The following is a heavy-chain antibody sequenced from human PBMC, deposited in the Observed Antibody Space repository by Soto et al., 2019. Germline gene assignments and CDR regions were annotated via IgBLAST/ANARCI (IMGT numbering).Heavy chain of an antibody. D-gene: IGHD3-3*01. J-gene: IGHJ4*02. CDR2: ISYDGPNK. CDR1: GFTLSRFG. CDR3: AKFHSAYYDFWSSLDY. V-gene: IGHV3-30*18. Sequence: QVQLVESGGGVVQPGRSLRLSCAASGFTLSRFGMQWVRQAPGKGLEWVAVISYDGPNKFYADSVKGRFTISRDNSKNTLFLQMNSLRGEDTAVYYCAKFHSAYYDFWSSLDYWGQGTLVTGSS.